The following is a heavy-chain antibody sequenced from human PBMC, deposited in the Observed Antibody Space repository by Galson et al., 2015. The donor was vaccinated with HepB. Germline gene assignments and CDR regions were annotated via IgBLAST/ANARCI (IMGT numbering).Heavy chain of an antibody. J-gene: IGHJ4*02. D-gene: IGHD1-26*01. CDR1: GFTFSNAW. CDR3: TTEWELATFDY. CDR2: IKSKTGGGTT. Sequence: SLRLSCAASGFTFSNAWMNWVRQAPGKGLEWVGRIKSKTGGGTTDYAAPVKGRFTISRDDSKNTLYLQMNSLKTEDTAVYYCTTEWELATFDYWGQGTLVTVSS. V-gene: IGHV3-15*07.